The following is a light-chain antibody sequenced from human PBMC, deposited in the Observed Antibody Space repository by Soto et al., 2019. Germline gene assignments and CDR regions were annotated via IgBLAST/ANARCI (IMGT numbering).Light chain of an antibody. V-gene: IGLV2-23*01. Sequence: QSALTQPASVSGSPGQSITISCTGTSSDAGNYNFVSWYQQHPGKAPKVIIYEDSTRPSGVSNRISGSKSGNTASLTISGXXXXXXXXXXCCSYAGSSTSWVFGGGTKL. CDR1: SSDAGNYNF. CDR3: CSYAGSSTSWV. CDR2: EDS. J-gene: IGLJ3*02.